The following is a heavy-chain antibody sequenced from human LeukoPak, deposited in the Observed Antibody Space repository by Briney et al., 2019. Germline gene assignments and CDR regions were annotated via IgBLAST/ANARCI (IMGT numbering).Heavy chain of an antibody. CDR2: IYHSGST. D-gene: IGHD6-19*01. CDR1: GYSIINGYY. V-gene: IGHV4-38-2*01. J-gene: IGHJ5*02. Sequence: PSETLSLTCAVSGYSIINGYYWGWIRQPPGKGLEWIGSIYHSGSTYYNPSLKSRVTISVDTSKNQFSLKLSSVTAADTAVYYYARLRSGCYGPNWLGPWGQGTLVTVSS. CDR3: ARLRSGCYGPNWLGP.